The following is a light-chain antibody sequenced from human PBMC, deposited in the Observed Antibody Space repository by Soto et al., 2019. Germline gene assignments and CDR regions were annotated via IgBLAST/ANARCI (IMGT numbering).Light chain of an antibody. Sequence: VITKSAAALSVSPGERATLSCRASQSVRSNLAWYQQKPGQAPRLLIYDASTRATGLPARFSGSGSGTEFTLTVSSLQSEDFALYYCHQYGSSPPWTFGQGTKVDI. CDR1: QSVRSN. CDR2: DAS. J-gene: IGKJ1*01. V-gene: IGKV3-15*01. CDR3: HQYGSSPPWT.